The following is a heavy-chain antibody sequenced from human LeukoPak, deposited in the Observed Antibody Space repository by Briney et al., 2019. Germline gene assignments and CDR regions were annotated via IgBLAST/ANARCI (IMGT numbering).Heavy chain of an antibody. CDR2: FSYTGST. CDR3: AVTTEYYYMDV. D-gene: IGHD1-26*01. V-gene: IGHV4-59*01. Sequence: SETLSLTCTVSGGSISSYYWSWIRQPPGKGLEWIGYFSYTGSTNYNPSLRSRVAISADTSKNQFSLRLSFVTAADTAVYYCAVTTEYYYMDVWGKGTTVTVSS. J-gene: IGHJ6*03. CDR1: GGSISSYY.